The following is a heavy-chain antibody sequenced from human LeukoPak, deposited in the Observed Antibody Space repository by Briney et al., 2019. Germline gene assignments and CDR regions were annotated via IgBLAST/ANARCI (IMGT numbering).Heavy chain of an antibody. J-gene: IGHJ4*01. V-gene: IGHV1-2*02. CDR3: VRDPREPANDLDY. CDR1: GYSFTAHY. Sequence: ASVKVSCKTSGYSFTAHYIHWVRQAPGQALQWLAYIDCGAGDTNYAQPFQGRVTVTRDKSINTAYLELSSLTFDDTAIYYRVRDPREPANDLDYWGRGTLVTVSS. CDR2: IDCGAGDT. D-gene: IGHD1-1*01.